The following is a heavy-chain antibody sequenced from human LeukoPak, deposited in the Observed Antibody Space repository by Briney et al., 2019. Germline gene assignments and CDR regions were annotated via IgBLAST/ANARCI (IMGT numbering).Heavy chain of an antibody. CDR3: ARDLYDSTTQHHPPHFDS. V-gene: IGHV4-39*07. J-gene: IGHJ4*02. CDR2: VFHTGST. Sequence: SSETLSLTCTVSGDSISRSNLHWGWIRQAPGKGLEWFGSVFHTGSTYYNPSLKSRVTISVDSSMNKFSLKMRSVTAADTAFYYCARDLYDSTTQHHPPHFDSWGQGTLVTVSS. D-gene: IGHD2/OR15-2a*01. CDR1: GDSISRSNLH.